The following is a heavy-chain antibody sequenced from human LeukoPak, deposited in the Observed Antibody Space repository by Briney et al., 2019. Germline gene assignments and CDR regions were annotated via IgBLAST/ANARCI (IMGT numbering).Heavy chain of an antibody. V-gene: IGHV3-23*01. CDR2: ISGSGGST. CDR3: AKDVDCSGGSCYPLSYFDY. D-gene: IGHD2-15*01. J-gene: IGHJ4*02. CDR1: GFTFSSYA. Sequence: GGSLRLXCAASGFTFSSYAMRWVRQAPGKGLEWVSAISGSGGSTYYADSVKGRFTISRDNSKNTLYLQMNSLRAEDTAVYYCAKDVDCSGGSCYPLSYFDYWGQGTLVTVSS.